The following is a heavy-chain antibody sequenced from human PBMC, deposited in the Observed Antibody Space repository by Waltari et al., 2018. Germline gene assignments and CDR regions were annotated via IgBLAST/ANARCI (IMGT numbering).Heavy chain of an antibody. CDR2: IYPGDSDT. D-gene: IGHD4-17*01. Sequence: EVQLVQSGAEVKKAGESLKISCEASGYGFSTYWIAWVRQVPGKGLEWMGSIYPGDSDTIYSKSLEGQVTMSFDKSTTSAHLQWRSLKASDTATYYCARRRGFDYGGNQRRIDAFDFWGQGTMVSVSS. J-gene: IGHJ3*01. CDR1: GYGFSTYW. CDR3: ARRRGFDYGGNQRRIDAFDF. V-gene: IGHV5-51*01.